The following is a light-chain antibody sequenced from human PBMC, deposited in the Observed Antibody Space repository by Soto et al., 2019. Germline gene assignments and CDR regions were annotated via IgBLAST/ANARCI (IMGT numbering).Light chain of an antibody. CDR2: GAS. CDR3: QHYGAPPIT. CDR1: QSVSNN. V-gene: IGKV3-20*01. Sequence: IVLTQSPGTLSLSPGERATLSCRASQSVSNNLAWYQQKPGQAPRLLISGASGRATGIPDRFSGSGSGTDFTRTISRLEPEDFALYYCQHYGAPPITFGQGTKVDIK. J-gene: IGKJ1*01.